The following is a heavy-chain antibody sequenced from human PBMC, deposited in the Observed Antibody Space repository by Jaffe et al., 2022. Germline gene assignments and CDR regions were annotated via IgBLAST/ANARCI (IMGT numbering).Heavy chain of an antibody. J-gene: IGHJ4*02. CDR2: ISGGGGST. D-gene: IGHD6-13*01. V-gene: IGHV3-23*01. CDR3: AKDLRRSWYYACDY. Sequence: EVQLLESGGGLVHPGGSLRLSCAASGFSFSSYAMTWVRQAPGNGLDWVSAISGGGGSTYYADSVKGRFTISRDNSKNTLYLHMNSLRAEDTAIYYCAKDLRRSWYYACDYWGQGTLVTVSS. CDR1: GFSFSSYA.